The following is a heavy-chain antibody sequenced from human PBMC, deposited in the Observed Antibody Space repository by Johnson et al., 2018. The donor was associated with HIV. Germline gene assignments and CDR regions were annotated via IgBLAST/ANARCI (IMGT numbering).Heavy chain of an antibody. Sequence: QVQLVESGGGLVKPGGSLRLSCAASGFTFSDYYMSWIRQAPGKGLEWVSYISSRGSTIYDADSVKGRFTISRDNAKNALYVQMNSLRAEDTAVYYCARETYYSSIDAFDLWGQGTMVTVSS. D-gene: IGHD3-10*01. V-gene: IGHV3-11*04. CDR1: GFTFSDYY. CDR3: ARETYYSSIDAFDL. J-gene: IGHJ3*01. CDR2: ISSRGSTI.